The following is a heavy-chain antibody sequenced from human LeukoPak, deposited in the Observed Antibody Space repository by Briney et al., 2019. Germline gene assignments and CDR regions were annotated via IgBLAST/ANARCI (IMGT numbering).Heavy chain of an antibody. D-gene: IGHD4-17*01. Sequence: GGSLRLSCAASGFTFSSYGMHWVRQAPGKGLEWVAVISYDGSNKYYADSVKGRFTISRDNSKNTLYLQMNSLRAEDTAVYYCAKDDYGDYLDYWGQGTPVTVSS. CDR3: AKDDYGDYLDY. V-gene: IGHV3-30*18. CDR2: ISYDGSNK. J-gene: IGHJ4*02. CDR1: GFTFSSYG.